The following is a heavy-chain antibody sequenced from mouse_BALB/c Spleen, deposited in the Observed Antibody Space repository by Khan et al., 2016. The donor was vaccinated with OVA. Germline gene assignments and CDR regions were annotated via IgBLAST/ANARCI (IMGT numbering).Heavy chain of an antibody. J-gene: IGHJ4*01. V-gene: IGHV3-2*02. Sequence: EVKLLESGPGLVKPSQSLSLTCTVTGYSITTNYAWDWIRQFPGNNLEWMGYISYSGSTSYNPSLKSRISITRDTSKNQFFLQLNSVTTEDTATCYGARKNYYGYAGDYWGQATSVTVSS. CDR3: ARKNYYGYAGDY. D-gene: IGHD1-1*01. CDR1: GYSITTNYA. CDR2: ISYSGST.